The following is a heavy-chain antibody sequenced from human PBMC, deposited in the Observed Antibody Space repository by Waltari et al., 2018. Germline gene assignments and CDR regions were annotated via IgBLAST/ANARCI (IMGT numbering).Heavy chain of an antibody. V-gene: IGHV1-46*01. J-gene: IGHJ4*02. CDR1: GYTFTSYY. Sequence: QVQLVQSGAEVKKPGASVKVSCKASGYTFTSYYMHWVRQAPGQGLEWMGRINPSGGSTSYAQKFQGRVTMTRDTSTSTVYMELSSLRSEDTAVYYCARDAQWLVHLGTGWGQGTLVTVSS. D-gene: IGHD6-19*01. CDR2: INPSGGST. CDR3: ARDAQWLVHLGTG.